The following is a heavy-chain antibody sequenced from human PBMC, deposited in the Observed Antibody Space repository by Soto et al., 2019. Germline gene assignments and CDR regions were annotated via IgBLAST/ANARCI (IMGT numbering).Heavy chain of an antibody. CDR3: AYRNWEHCSGVNCCVLDF. D-gene: IGHD2-21*01. CDR1: GFIFSDFA. CDR2: ISGSGGKT. J-gene: IGHJ4*02. V-gene: IGHV3-23*01. Sequence: EVLLLQSGGGLVQPGGSLRLSCAASGFIFSDFAMTWVRQIPGKGLEWVSGISGSGGKTYYADSVKGRFTISRDKSKNTLYLQLNTLRAEETAMYYCAYRNWEHCSGVNCCVLDFWGQGPLVTVSS.